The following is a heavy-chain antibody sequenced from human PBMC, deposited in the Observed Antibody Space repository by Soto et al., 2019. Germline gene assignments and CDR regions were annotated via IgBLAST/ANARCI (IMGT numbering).Heavy chain of an antibody. CDR1: GGSISSFY. V-gene: IGHV4-59*01. Sequence: SETLSLTCTVSGGSISSFYWNWIRQPPGKGLEWIGNIYYTGSTYYNPSLKSRVALSVDTSKNQFSLKLSSVTAADTAVYYCARGNRLTLGAVAGTGYYYYMDVWGKGTTVTVSS. J-gene: IGHJ6*03. CDR2: IYYTGST. D-gene: IGHD6-19*01. CDR3: ARGNRLTLGAVAGTGYYYYMDV.